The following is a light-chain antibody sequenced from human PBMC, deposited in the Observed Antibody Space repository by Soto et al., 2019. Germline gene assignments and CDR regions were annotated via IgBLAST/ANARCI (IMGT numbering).Light chain of an antibody. CDR3: QSYDRSLRTYV. CDR1: SSDVGAYDY. V-gene: IGLV2-8*01. Sequence: QSALTQPPSASGSPGQSVTISCTGTSSDVGAYDYVSWFQQHPGKAPKLIIYQVTKRPSGVPDRFSGSKSGNTASLTVFGLQAEDEADYFCQSYDRSLRTYVFGTATKVTVL. J-gene: IGLJ1*01. CDR2: QVT.